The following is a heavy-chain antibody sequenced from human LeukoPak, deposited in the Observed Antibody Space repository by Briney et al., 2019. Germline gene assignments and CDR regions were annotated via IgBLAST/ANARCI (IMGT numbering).Heavy chain of an antibody. V-gene: IGHV3-48*03. CDR1: GFTFSSYE. CDR2: ISSSGSTI. D-gene: IGHD3-10*01. Sequence: PGGSLRLSCAASGFTFSSYEMNWVRQAPGKGLEWVSYISSSGSTIYYADSVKGRFTISRDNAKNSLYLQMNSLRAEDTAVYYCARVSIGILWFGEFPNWGQGTLVTVSS. J-gene: IGHJ4*02. CDR3: ARVSIGILWFGEFPN.